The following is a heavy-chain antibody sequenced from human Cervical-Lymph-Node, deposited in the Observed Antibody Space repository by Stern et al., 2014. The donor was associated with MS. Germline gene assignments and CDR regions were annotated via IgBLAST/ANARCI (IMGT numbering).Heavy chain of an antibody. CDR1: GFSLTTPGMR. Sequence: QITLKESGPALVKPKQTLTLTCTFSGFSLTTPGMRVGWIRQPPEKTLEWLARIDWDDEKVYSTSLKSRLTISKGTSKKQVGLTMTNVHSVDTATYYCARSRVGTPTDYSYYFGMDVWGLGTTVTVSS. D-gene: IGHD1-26*01. CDR2: IDWDDEK. V-gene: IGHV2-70*04. CDR3: ARSRVGTPTDYSYYFGMDV. J-gene: IGHJ6*02.